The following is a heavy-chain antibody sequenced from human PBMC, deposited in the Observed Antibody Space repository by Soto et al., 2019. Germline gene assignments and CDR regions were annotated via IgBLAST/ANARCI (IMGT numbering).Heavy chain of an antibody. D-gene: IGHD3-16*01. Sequence: QVQLQESGPGLVKPSQTLSLTCTVSGGSISSGGYYWSWIRQHPGKGLEWIGYIYYSGSTYYNPSLKSRITISVDTSKNQFSLKLSSVTAADTAVYYCARDPTGGRDHWYFDLWGRGTLVTVSS. CDR3: ARDPTGGRDHWYFDL. CDR1: GGSISSGGYY. CDR2: IYYSGST. V-gene: IGHV4-31*03. J-gene: IGHJ2*01.